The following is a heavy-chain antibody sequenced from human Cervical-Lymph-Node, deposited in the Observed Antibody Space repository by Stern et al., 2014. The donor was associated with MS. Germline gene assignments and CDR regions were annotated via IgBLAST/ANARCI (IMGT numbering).Heavy chain of an antibody. CDR2: INPNSGAP. CDR3: ARISLGSGIDY. J-gene: IGHJ4*02. CDR1: ENTFTGYY. V-gene: IGHV1-2*02. Sequence: QVQLVQSGAEVKKPGASVKVTCKASENTFTGYYIHWVRQAPGQGLEWMGWINPNSGAPNYAQRFQDRVSLTSDTSNTLAYMELDRLTSDDTAVYYCARISLGSGIDYWGQGSLVTVSS. D-gene: IGHD1-26*01.